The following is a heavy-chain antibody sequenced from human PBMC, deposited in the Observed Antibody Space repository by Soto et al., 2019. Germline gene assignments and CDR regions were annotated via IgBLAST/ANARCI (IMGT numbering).Heavy chain of an antibody. J-gene: IGHJ6*01. CDR1: VFGFSDRA. D-gene: IGHD2-15*01. CDR2: IWRDGSEK. Sequence: WGSLLVFCASSVFGFSDRAMHWVRQAPGKGREWLAIIWRDGSEKFYAGSVKGRFTISRDNSKNTVYLQMNSLSAEDTALYYCARALFPDEDIYAMDVWGHGTAVTVSS. V-gene: IGHV3-33*01. CDR3: ARALFPDEDIYAMDV.